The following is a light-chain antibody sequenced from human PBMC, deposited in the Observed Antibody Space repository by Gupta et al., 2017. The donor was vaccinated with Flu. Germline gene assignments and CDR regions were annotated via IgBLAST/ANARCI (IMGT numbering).Light chain of an antibody. Sequence: NFMLTQPHSVSESPGKTVTISCTRSSGSIASKFVHWYQQRPGSPPTTVIYEDNLRPSGVPDRFSGSIDSSSNSASLTISGLKTEDEADYYCQSYDSSHQVFGGGTKLAVL. CDR1: SGSIASKF. CDR2: EDN. J-gene: IGLJ2*01. V-gene: IGLV6-57*01. CDR3: QSYDSSHQV.